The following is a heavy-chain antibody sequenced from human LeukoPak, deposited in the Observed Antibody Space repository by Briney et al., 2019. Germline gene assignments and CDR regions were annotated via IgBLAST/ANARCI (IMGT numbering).Heavy chain of an antibody. CDR3: ATYRQVLLPFEA. CDR2: IRYDGSNK. J-gene: IGHJ5*02. CDR1: GFTFSSYG. V-gene: IGHV3-30*02. Sequence: GGSLRLSCVASGFTFSSYGMHWVRQAPGKGLEWVAFIRYDGSNKYYADSVKGRFTISRDNSKSTLFLQMNSLRAEDTAIYYCATYRQVLLPFEAWGQGTLVTVSS. D-gene: IGHD1-1*01.